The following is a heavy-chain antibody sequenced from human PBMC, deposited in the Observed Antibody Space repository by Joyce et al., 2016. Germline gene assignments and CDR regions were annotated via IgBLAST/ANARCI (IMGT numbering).Heavy chain of an antibody. Sequence: QVQLQQPGPGLVKPSQILPLTCAISGDFVSSNSAAWNWIRQSPSRGLEWLGRTFYRSKWYSDYAVSVISRISINPDTSKTLFSLHLNSVTPEDTAVYYCARDAGFGLDALDIWGQGTMVTVSS. CDR1: GDFVSSNSAA. V-gene: IGHV6-1*01. CDR3: ARDAGFGLDALDI. J-gene: IGHJ3*02. CDR2: TFYRSKWYS. D-gene: IGHD3/OR15-3a*01.